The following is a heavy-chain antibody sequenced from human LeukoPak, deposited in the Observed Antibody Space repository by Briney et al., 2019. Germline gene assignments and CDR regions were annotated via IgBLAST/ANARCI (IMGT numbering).Heavy chain of an antibody. D-gene: IGHD2/OR15-2a*01. V-gene: IGHV3-23*01. CDR3: AKNIRTEGNYYYYMDV. CDR1: GFTFDFSSSW. Sequence: GGSLRLSCAASGFTFDFSSSWMSWVRQAPGKGLEWVSAISGSGGSTYYADSVKGRFTISRDNSKNTLYLQMNSLRAEDTAVYYCAKNIRTEGNYYYYMDVWGTGTTVTVSS. CDR2: ISGSGGST. J-gene: IGHJ6*03.